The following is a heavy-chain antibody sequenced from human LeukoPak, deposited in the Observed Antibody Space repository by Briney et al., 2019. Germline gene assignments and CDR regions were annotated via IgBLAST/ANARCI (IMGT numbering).Heavy chain of an antibody. CDR2: IYYSRST. D-gene: IGHD3-10*01. V-gene: IGHV4-59*01. Sequence: SETLSLTCTVSGGSISSYYWSWIRQPPGKGLEWIGYIYYSRSTNYNPSLKSRVTISVDTSKNQFSLKVTSVTAADTAVYYRARGDYLGSGSLVVWGQGTTVTVSS. CDR3: ARGDYLGSGSLVV. J-gene: IGHJ6*02. CDR1: GGSISSYY.